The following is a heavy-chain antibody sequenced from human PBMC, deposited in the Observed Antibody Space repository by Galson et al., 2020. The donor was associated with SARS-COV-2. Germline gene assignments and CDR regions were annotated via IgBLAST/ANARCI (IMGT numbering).Heavy chain of an antibody. V-gene: IGHV4-34*01. CDR2: INHSGST. D-gene: IGHD7-27*01. CDR3: ARGISGGGKFDY. J-gene: IGHJ4*01. Sequence: SETLSLTCAVYVGSFSGYYWNWIRHSPGKGLEWIAEINHSGSTNYNPSLKSRVTISVDTSKNQFSLKLTSVTAADTAVYYCARGISGGGKFDYWGHGTLVTVSS. CDR1: VGSFSGYY.